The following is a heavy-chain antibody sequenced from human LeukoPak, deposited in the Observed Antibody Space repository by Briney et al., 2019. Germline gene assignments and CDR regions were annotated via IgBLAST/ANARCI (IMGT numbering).Heavy chain of an antibody. CDR1: GFTFSSYG. D-gene: IGHD5-12*01. CDR2: ISGSGGST. V-gene: IGHV3-23*01. Sequence: GGSLRLSCAASGFTFSSYGMSWVRQAPGKGLEWVSAISGSGGSTYYADSVKGRFTISRDNSKNTLYLQMNSLRAEDTAVYYCAKDGGYSGYEPTYFLGLGSVFDYWGQGTLVTVSS. J-gene: IGHJ4*02. CDR3: AKDGGYSGYEPTYFLGLGSVFDY.